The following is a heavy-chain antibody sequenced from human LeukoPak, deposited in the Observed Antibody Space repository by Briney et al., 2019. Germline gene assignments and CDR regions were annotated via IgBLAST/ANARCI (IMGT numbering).Heavy chain of an antibody. V-gene: IGHV3-23*01. CDR3: AKYPSSVPAATRGNWFDP. Sequence: GGSLRLSCAASGFTFSSYAMSWVRQAPGKGLEWVSAISGSGGSTYYADSVKGRFTISRDNSKNTLYLQMNSLRAEDTAVYYCAKYPSSVPAATRGNWFDPWGQATLVTVSS. CDR2: ISGSGGST. CDR1: GFTFSSYA. D-gene: IGHD2-2*01. J-gene: IGHJ5*02.